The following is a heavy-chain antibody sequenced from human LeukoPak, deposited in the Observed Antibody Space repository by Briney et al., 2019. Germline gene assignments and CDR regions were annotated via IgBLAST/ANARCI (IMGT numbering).Heavy chain of an antibody. J-gene: IGHJ6*02. CDR3: ARDSYDFWSGYYTAYYGMDV. Sequence: ASVKVSCKASGYTFTSYGISWVRQAPGQGLEWMGWISAYNGNTNYAQKLQGRVTMTTDTSTSTAYVELRSLRSDDTAVYYCARDSYDFWSGYYTAYYGMDVWGQGTTVTVSS. CDR1: GYTFTSYG. D-gene: IGHD3-3*01. V-gene: IGHV1-18*01. CDR2: ISAYNGNT.